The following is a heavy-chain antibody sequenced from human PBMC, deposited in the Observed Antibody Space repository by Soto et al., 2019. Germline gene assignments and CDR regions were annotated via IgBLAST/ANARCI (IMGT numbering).Heavy chain of an antibody. CDR2: IYHSGGT. CDR1: SGSISSSNW. J-gene: IGHJ6*03. D-gene: IGHD3-10*01. Sequence: QVQLQESGPGLVKPSRTLSLTCAAPSGSISSSNWWSWVRQPPGEGLEWFGEIYHSGGTNYNPSLKSRITISRDKSNNQFSLKLSSVAAAYTAVYYCARACLGDHGSGRADHYYYYMDVWGKGTTVTVSS. CDR3: ARACLGDHGSGRADHYYYYMDV. V-gene: IGHV4-4*02.